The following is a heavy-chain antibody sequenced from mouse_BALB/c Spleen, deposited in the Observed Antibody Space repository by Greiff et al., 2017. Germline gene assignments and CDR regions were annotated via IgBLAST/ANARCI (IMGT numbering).Heavy chain of an antibody. Sequence: VQLKESGPGLVKPSQTVSLTCTVTGISITTGNYRWSWIRQFPGNKLEWIGYIYYSGTITYNPSLTSRTTITRDTSKNQFFLEMNSLTAEDTATYYCARYGYDYAMDYWGQGTSVTVSS. CDR1: GISITTGNYR. CDR3: ARYGYDYAMDY. J-gene: IGHJ4*01. D-gene: IGHD2-2*01. CDR2: IYYSGTI. V-gene: IGHV3-5*02.